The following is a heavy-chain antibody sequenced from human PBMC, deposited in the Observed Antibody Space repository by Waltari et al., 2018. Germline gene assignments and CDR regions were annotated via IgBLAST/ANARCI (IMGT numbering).Heavy chain of an antibody. J-gene: IGHJ3*01. D-gene: IGHD6-13*01. Sequence: QVQLQQWGAGLLKPSETLSLTCAVYGGSFSGYYWSWIRQPPGKGLEWIGEINHSGSTNYNPSLKSRVTISVDTSKNQFSLKLSAVTAADTAVYYCARGLAARVWGQGTMVTVSS. V-gene: IGHV4-34*01. CDR2: INHSGST. CDR3: ARGLAARV. CDR1: GGSFSGYY.